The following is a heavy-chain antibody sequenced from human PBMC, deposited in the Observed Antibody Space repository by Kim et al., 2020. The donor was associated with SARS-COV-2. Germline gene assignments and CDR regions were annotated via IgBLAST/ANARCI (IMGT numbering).Heavy chain of an antibody. CDR3: ARDYYDSSGYDY. V-gene: IGHV4-4*07. Sequence: NSNPTLKCRVTMSVDTSKNQFSLKLSSVTAADTAVYYCARDYYDSSGYDYWGQGTLVTVSS. J-gene: IGHJ4*02. D-gene: IGHD3-22*01.